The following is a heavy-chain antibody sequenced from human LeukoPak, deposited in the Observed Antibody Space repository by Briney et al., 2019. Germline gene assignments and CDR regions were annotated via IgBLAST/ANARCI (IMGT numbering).Heavy chain of an antibody. J-gene: IGHJ6*02. D-gene: IGHD3-16*01. Sequence: GGSLRLSCAASGFTFSSYAMSWVRQAPGKGLEWVSAISGSSGSTYYADSVKGRFTISRDNSKNTLYLQMNSLRAEDTAVYYCARNQQLGGHSYYYYGMDVWGQGTTVTVSS. V-gene: IGHV3-23*01. CDR2: ISGSSGST. CDR3: ARNQQLGGHSYYYYGMDV. CDR1: GFTFSSYA.